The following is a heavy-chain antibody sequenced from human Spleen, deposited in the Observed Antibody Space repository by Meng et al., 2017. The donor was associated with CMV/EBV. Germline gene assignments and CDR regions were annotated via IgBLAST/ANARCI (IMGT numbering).Heavy chain of an antibody. CDR2: IYSGGST. CDR1: GISLDDYA. J-gene: IGHJ4*02. D-gene: IGHD1-14*01. V-gene: IGHV3-66*02. Sequence: GGSLRLSCAASGISLDDYAMHWVRQVPGKGLEWVSVIYSGGSTYYADSVKGRFTISRDNSKNTLYLQMNSLRAEDTAVYYCARVITWTDYWGQGTLVTVSS. CDR3: ARVITWTDY.